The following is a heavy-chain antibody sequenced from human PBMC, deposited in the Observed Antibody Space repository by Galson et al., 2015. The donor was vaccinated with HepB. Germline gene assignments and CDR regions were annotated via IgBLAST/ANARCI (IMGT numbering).Heavy chain of an antibody. D-gene: IGHD6-19*01. V-gene: IGHV3-21*01. CDR2: ISSSSSYI. CDR3: ARGAGQWLGYYYGMDV. CDR1: GFTFSSYS. J-gene: IGHJ6*02. Sequence: SLRLSCAASGFTFSSYSMNWVRQAPGKGLEWVSSISSSSSYIYYADSVKGRFTISRDNAKNSLYLQMNSLRAEDTAVYYCARGAGQWLGYYYGMDVWGQGTTVTVSS.